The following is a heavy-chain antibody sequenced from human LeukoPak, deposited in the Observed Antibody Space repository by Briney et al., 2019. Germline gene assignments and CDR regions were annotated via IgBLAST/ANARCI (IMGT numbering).Heavy chain of an antibody. CDR3: ARLNYDSSGYRSPPDY. D-gene: IGHD3-22*01. J-gene: IGHJ4*02. V-gene: IGHV4-59*08. Sequence: PSETLSLTCTVSGGSLSSYYWSWIRQPPGKGLEWIGYIYYSGSTNYNPSLKSRVTISVDTSKNQFSLKLSSVTAADTAVYYCARLNYDSSGYRSPPDYWGQGTLVTVSS. CDR1: GGSLSSYY. CDR2: IYYSGST.